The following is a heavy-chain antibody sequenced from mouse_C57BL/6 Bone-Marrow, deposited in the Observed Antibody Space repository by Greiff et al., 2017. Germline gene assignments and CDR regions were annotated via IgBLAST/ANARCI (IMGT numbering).Heavy chain of an antibody. CDR2: ISSGGDYI. CDR1: GFTFSSYA. J-gene: IGHJ4*01. CDR3: TRDRAPTSD. Sequence: EVKLVESGEGLVKPGGSLKLSCAASGFTFSSYAMSWVRQTPEKRLAWVAYISSGGDYIYYADTVKGRFTISRDNSRNTLYLQMSSLKSEDTAMYYYTRDRAPTSDWGQGTSVTVSS. D-gene: IGHD3-1*01. V-gene: IGHV5-9-1*02.